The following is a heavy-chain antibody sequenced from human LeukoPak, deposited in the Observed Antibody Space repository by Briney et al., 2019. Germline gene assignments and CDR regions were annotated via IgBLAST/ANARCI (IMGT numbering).Heavy chain of an antibody. CDR1: GFTFSSYE. J-gene: IGHJ5*02. CDR3: ARRTGGWFDP. V-gene: IGHV3-48*03. D-gene: IGHD1-14*01. Sequence: PGGSLRLSCAASGFTFSSYEMNWVRQAPGTALEWISYISISTNTIYYGDSVKGRFTISRDNAKNSLYLQMNSLRVEDTAVYYCARRTGGWFDPWGQGTLVTVSS. CDR2: ISISTNTI.